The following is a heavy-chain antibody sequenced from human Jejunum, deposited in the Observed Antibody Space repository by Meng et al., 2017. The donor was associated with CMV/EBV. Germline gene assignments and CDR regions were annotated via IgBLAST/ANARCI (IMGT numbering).Heavy chain of an antibody. CDR2: MNPNNGNT. V-gene: IGHV1-8*01. D-gene: IGHD2-15*01. CDR3: LLTPRRVGHGMDV. CDR1: GYTFTSSD. J-gene: IGHJ6*02. Sequence: ASGYTFTSSDINWVRQATGQGLEWMGWMNPNNGNTGCGQKFQGRVTLTRNTAISTAYMELSSLRSEDTAVYYCLLTPRRVGHGMDVWGQGTTVTVSS.